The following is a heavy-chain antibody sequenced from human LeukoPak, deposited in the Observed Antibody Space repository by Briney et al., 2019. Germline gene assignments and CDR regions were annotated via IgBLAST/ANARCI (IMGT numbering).Heavy chain of an antibody. Sequence: SETLSLTCTVSGGSISSYYWSWIRQPPGKGLEWIGYIYYSGSTNYNPSPKSRVTISVDMSKNQFSLKLSSVTAADTAVYYSATHPPKVCTGGSCTDYWGQGTLVTVSS. V-gene: IGHV4-59*01. D-gene: IGHD2-15*01. CDR1: GGSISSYY. J-gene: IGHJ4*02. CDR3: ATHPPKVCTGGSCTDY. CDR2: IYYSGST.